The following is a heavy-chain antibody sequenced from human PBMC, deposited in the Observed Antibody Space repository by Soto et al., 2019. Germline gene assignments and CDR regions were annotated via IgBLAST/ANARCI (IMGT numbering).Heavy chain of an antibody. CDR1: GYTFTGYY. D-gene: IGHD6-19*01. V-gene: IGHV1-2*04. CDR2: INPNSGGT. J-gene: IGHJ4*02. CDR3: ARSDRLQQWLPGTSSFDY. Sequence: ASVKVSCKASGYTFTGYYMHWVRQAPGQGLEWMGWINPNSGGTNYAQKFQGWVTMTRDTSISTAYMELSRLRSDDTAVYYCARSDRLQQWLPGTSSFDYWGQGTLVTVSS.